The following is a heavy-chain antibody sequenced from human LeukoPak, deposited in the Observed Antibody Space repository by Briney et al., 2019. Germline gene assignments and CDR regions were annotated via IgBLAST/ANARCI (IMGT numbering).Heavy chain of an antibody. CDR3: AKIAYYHFDY. J-gene: IGHJ4*02. Sequence: PGGSLRLSRAASGFTFSSYAMSWVRQAPGTGLEWVSTISDGGTRTYYADSVRGRFTISRDNSKNTLYLQMNSLRAEDTALYYCAKIAYYHFDYWGQGTLVTVSS. V-gene: IGHV3-23*01. CDR1: GFTFSSYA. CDR2: ISDGGTRT. D-gene: IGHD4/OR15-4a*01.